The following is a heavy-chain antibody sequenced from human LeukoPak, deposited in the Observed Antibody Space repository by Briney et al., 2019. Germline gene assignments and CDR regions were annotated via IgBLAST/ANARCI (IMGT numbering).Heavy chain of an antibody. CDR2: INHSGST. Sequence: PSETLSLTCAVYGGSFSGYYWSWIRQPPGKGLEWIGEINHSGSTNYNPSLKSRVTISVDTSKNQFSLKLSSVTAADTAVYYCARGEWRTGYFQHLGQGTLVTVSS. V-gene: IGHV4-34*01. D-gene: IGHD2-8*01. CDR1: GGSFSGYY. J-gene: IGHJ1*01. CDR3: ARGEWRTGYFQH.